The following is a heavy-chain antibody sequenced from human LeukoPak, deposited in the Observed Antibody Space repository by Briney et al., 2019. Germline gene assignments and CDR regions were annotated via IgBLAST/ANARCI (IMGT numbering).Heavy chain of an antibody. D-gene: IGHD3-22*01. J-gene: IGHJ4*02. Sequence: SETLSLTCTVSGGSISSYYWSWIRQPPGKGLEWIGIIYYSGSTYYNPSLKSRVTISIDTSKNQFSLKLSSVTAADTAVYYCARDTSYYDSSGPSIDYWGQGTLVIVSS. CDR2: IYYSGST. CDR3: ARDTSYYDSSGPSIDY. CDR1: GGSISSYY. V-gene: IGHV4-59*12.